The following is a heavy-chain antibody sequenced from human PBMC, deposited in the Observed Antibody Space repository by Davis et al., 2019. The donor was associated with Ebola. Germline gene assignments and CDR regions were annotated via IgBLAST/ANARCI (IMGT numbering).Heavy chain of an antibody. D-gene: IGHD6-13*01. J-gene: IGHJ4*02. CDR3: ARRFSSPYFDP. V-gene: IGHV4-39*07. Sequence: GSLRLSCTVSGGSISSSSYYWGWIRQPPGKGLEWIGNIYESGSTYYNPSLKSRVTISVDTSKNQFSLKLSSVTATDTAVYYCARRFSSPYFDPWGQGIMVTVSS. CDR1: GGSISSSSYY. CDR2: IYESGST.